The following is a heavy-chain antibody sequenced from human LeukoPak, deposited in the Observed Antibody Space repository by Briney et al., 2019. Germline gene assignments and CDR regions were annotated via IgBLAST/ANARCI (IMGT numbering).Heavy chain of an antibody. CDR2: ISSSSSYI. Sequence: GGSLRLSCAASGFTFSSYSMNWVRQAPGKGLEWVSSISSSSSYIYYADSVKGRFTISRDNAKNSLYLQMNSLRAEDTAVYYCARGYCSGGSCYRMGSIDPWGQGTLVTVSS. D-gene: IGHD2-15*01. V-gene: IGHV3-21*01. CDR1: GFTFSSYS. J-gene: IGHJ5*02. CDR3: ARGYCSGGSCYRMGSIDP.